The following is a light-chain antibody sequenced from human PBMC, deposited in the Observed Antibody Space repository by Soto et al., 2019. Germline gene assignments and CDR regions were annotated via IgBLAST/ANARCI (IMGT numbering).Light chain of an antibody. CDR3: QSYDSSLSGSV. V-gene: IGLV1-40*01. J-gene: IGLJ3*02. CDR1: SSNIGAGYD. CDR2: GDT. Sequence: QSVLTQPPSVSGAPGQTVTISCTGSSSNIGAGYDVQWYQQLPGTAPKLLIYGDTNRPSGVPDRFSGSNSGTSASLAITGHQAEDESDYYCQSYDSSLSGSVFGGGTKLTVL.